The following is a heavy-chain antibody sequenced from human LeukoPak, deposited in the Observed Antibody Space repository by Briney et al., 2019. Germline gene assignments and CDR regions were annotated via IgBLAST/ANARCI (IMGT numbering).Heavy chain of an antibody. CDR2: IYSSGST. CDR3: ASQGGGYCSSTSCLLGDYYYYYYMDV. V-gene: IGHV4-61*02. Sequence: SQTLSLTCTVSGGSISSGNYYWSWIRQPAGKGLEWIGRIYSSGSTNYNPSFKSRVTISVDTSKNQFSLKLSSVTAADTAVYYCASQGGGYCSSTSCLLGDYYYYYYMDVWGKGTTVTVSS. D-gene: IGHD2-2*01. CDR1: GGSISSGNYY. J-gene: IGHJ6*03.